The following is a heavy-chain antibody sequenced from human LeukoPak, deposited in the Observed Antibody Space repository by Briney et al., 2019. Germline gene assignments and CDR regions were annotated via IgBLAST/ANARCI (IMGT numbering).Heavy chain of an antibody. Sequence: ASVKVSCKASGYTFTGYYMHWVRQAPGQGLEWMGWINPNSGGTNYAQKFQGRVTMTRDTSISTAYMELSRLRSDDTAVYYCATLNTYYYDSSGHSFDYWGQGTLVTVSS. V-gene: IGHV1-2*02. J-gene: IGHJ4*02. CDR1: GYTFTGYY. D-gene: IGHD3-22*01. CDR2: INPNSGGT. CDR3: ATLNTYYYDSSGHSFDY.